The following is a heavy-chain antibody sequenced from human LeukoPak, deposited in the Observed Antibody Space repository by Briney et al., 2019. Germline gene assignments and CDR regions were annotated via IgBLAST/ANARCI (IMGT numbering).Heavy chain of an antibody. Sequence: GGSLRLSCAASGFTFSSYGMHWVRQAPGKGLEWVAVISHDGSDKYYADSVKGRFTISRDNSKNTLYLQMNSLRAEDTAVYYCAKEAVRSSIAVAGTRYFQHWGQGTLVTVSS. CDR1: GFTFSSYG. CDR3: AKEAVRSSIAVAGTRYFQH. D-gene: IGHD6-13*01. J-gene: IGHJ1*01. V-gene: IGHV3-30*18. CDR2: ISHDGSDK.